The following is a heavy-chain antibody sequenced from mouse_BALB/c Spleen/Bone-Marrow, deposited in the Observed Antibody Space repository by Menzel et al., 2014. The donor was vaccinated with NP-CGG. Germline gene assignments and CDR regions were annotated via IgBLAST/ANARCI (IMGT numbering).Heavy chain of an antibody. Sequence: EVQRVESGGGLVQPGGFLILSCATSGFTFTGYYMSWVRQPPGKAPVWLGLIRHKANGYTTAYSASVKGRFTISRDNSQSIVYLQMNTLRAEDSATYCCARDYLYYFDYWGQGTPLTVSS. J-gene: IGHJ2*01. CDR2: IRHKANGYTT. CDR3: ARDYLYYFDY. CDR1: GFTFTGYY. D-gene: IGHD2-1*01. V-gene: IGHV7-3*02.